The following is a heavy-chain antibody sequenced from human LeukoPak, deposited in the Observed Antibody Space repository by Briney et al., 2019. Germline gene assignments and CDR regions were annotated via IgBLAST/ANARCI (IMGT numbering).Heavy chain of an antibody. Sequence: QTGGSLRLSCAASGFTFSGYEMNWVRQAPGKGLEWVSYIGISGGPVYYADSVKGRFTISRDNAKNSLYLQMNSLRAEDTALYYCAREGYYHTLTGYSDPDYFDFWGQGTLVTVSS. J-gene: IGHJ4*02. CDR3: AREGYYHTLTGYSDPDYFDF. D-gene: IGHD3-9*01. V-gene: IGHV3-48*03. CDR1: GFTFSGYE. CDR2: IGISGGPV.